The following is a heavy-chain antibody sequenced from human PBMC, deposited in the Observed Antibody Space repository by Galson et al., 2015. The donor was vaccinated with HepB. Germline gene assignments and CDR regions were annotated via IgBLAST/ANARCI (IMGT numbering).Heavy chain of an antibody. CDR3: ARDRSHYYDSSGNY. J-gene: IGHJ4*02. CDR1: GFTFSSYS. CDR2: ISSSSSTI. Sequence: SLRLSCAASGFTFSSYSMNWVRQAPGKGLEWVSYISSSSSTIYYADSVKGRFTISRDNAKNSLYLQMNSLRAEDTAVYYCARDRSHYYDSSGNYWGQGTLVTVSS. V-gene: IGHV3-48*01. D-gene: IGHD3-22*01.